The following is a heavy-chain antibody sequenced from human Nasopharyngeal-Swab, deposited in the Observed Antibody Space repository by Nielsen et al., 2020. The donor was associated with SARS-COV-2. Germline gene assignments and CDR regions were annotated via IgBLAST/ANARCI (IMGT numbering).Heavy chain of an antibody. V-gene: IGHV3-23*01. J-gene: IGHJ4*02. CDR1: GFTSSTSS. Sequence: GESLKTSCIASGFTSSTSSLTWPRQPPGKGLHWVSTLGTAGDTYYADSVKGRFTISRDNSKNTLYLQMNSMRAEDTAVYYCAKKTVGTYPFDYWGQGTLVTLSS. CDR2: LGTAGDT. CDR3: AKKTVGTYPFDY. D-gene: IGHD3-16*02.